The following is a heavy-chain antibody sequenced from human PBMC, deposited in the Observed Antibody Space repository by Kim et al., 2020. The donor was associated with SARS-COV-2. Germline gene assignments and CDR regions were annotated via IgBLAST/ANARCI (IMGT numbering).Heavy chain of an antibody. CDR3: ASRLEYSSSSKDDDAFDI. V-gene: IGHV4-39*07. D-gene: IGHD6-6*01. J-gene: IGHJ3*02. Sequence: SETLSLTCTVSGGSISSSSYYWGWIRQPPGKGLEWIGSIYYSGSTYYNPSLKSRVTISVDTSKNQFSLKLSSVTAADTAVYYCASRLEYSSSSKDDDAFDIWGQGTMVTVSS. CDR1: GGSISSSSYY. CDR2: IYYSGST.